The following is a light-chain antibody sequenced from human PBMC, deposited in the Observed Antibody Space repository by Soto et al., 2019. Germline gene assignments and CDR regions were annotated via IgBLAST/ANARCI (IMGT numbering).Light chain of an antibody. CDR2: KAS. J-gene: IGKJ1*01. CDR1: QSISSW. V-gene: IGKV1-5*03. CDR3: QQYNSYPWT. Sequence: DIQMTQSPSTLSASVGDRVTITCRASQSISSWLAWYQQKPGKAPKLLIYKASSLEGGVPSRFSGSRSGTEFTLTISSLQPDDFETYYCQQYNSYPWTFGQGTQVDIX.